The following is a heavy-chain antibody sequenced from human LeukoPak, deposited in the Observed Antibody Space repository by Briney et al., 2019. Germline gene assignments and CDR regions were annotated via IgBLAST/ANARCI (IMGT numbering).Heavy chain of an antibody. CDR3: AKSDPYGDSLIEI. Sequence: TGGSLRLSCAASGFTFSGYAMYWVRQAPGKGLEWLSHISSTGGTIYYADSVKGRLTVSRDNAKNSLYLQMNSLRAEDTAVYYCAKSDPYGDSLIEIWGQGALVTVSS. D-gene: IGHD4-17*01. CDR1: GFTFSGYA. J-gene: IGHJ4*02. V-gene: IGHV3-48*03. CDR2: ISSTGGTI.